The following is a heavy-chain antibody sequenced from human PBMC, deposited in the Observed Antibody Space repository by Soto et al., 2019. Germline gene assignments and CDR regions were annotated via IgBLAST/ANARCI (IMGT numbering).Heavy chain of an antibody. D-gene: IGHD7-27*01. J-gene: IGHJ6*02. CDR3: ARDRKSGRLGNVLDV. CDR2: IYDSGST. CDR1: GGFISNYF. Sequence: SETLSLTCTVSGGFISNYFWSWIRQPPGKGLEWIGNIYDSGSTNYNPSLKSRVSISVDTSKNQFSLNLTSVTAADTAVYYCARDRKSGRLGNVLDVWGQGTTVPVSS. V-gene: IGHV4-59*01.